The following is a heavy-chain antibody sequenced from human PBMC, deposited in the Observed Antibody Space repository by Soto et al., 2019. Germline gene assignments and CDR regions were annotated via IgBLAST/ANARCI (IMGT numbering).Heavy chain of an antibody. CDR2: IYYSGST. CDR3: ARDLNSGSYYLGYYYYMDV. D-gene: IGHD3-10*01. J-gene: IGHJ6*03. Sequence: SETLSLTCTVSGGSISSYYWSWIRQPPGKGLEWIGYIYYSGSTNYNPSRKSRVTISVDTSKNQFSLKLSSVTAADTAVYYCARDLNSGSYYLGYYYYMDVWGKGTTVTVSS. V-gene: IGHV4-59*01. CDR1: GGSISSYY.